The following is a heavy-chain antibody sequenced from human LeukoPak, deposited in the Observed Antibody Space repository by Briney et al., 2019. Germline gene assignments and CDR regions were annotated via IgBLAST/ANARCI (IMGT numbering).Heavy chain of an antibody. V-gene: IGHV3-74*01. D-gene: IGHD6-6*01. Sequence: PGGSLRLSCAASRFTFSRYWMHWVRQVPGKGLVWVSRISPDMRSTFYADSVKGRFTISRDNAKNTLHLQMNSLRAEDTAVYYCARDSSSSSCFDYWGQGTLVTVSS. CDR3: ARDSSSSSCFDY. J-gene: IGHJ4*02. CDR1: RFTFSRYW. CDR2: ISPDMRST.